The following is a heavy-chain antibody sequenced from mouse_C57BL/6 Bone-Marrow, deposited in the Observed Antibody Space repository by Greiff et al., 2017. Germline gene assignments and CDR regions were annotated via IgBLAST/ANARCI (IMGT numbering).Heavy chain of an antibody. J-gene: IGHJ4*01. Sequence: VQLQQPGAELVKPGASVKMSCKASGYTFTSYWITWVKQRPGQGLEWIGDIYPGSGSTNYNEKFKSKATLTVDTSSSTAYMQLSSLTSEASAVYYCAREVYGSAYYYAMDDWGQGTSVTVSS. CDR2: IYPGSGST. D-gene: IGHD1-1*01. CDR1: GYTFTSYW. V-gene: IGHV1-55*01. CDR3: AREVYGSAYYYAMDD.